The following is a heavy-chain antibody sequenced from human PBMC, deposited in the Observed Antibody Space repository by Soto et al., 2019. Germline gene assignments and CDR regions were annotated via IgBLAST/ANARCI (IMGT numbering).Heavy chain of an antibody. V-gene: IGHV3-30*18. J-gene: IGHJ4*02. D-gene: IGHD4-17*01. CDR3: AKAYASYGDYFTLDF. CDR2: ISYDGSHK. Sequence: GGSLRLSCAASGFTFSSFGVHWVRQAPGKGLAWVAFISYDGSHKSYADSVKGRFTISRDNSKNTLNLQMASLKSEDTAVYYCAKAYASYGDYFTLDFWGQGTLVTVSS. CDR1: GFTFSSFG.